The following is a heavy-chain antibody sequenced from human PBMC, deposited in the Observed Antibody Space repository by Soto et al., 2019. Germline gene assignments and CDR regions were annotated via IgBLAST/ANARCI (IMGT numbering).Heavy chain of an antibody. CDR2: ISSSSSTI. D-gene: IGHD3-10*01. J-gene: IGHJ4*02. CDR1: GFTFSSYS. Sequence: GGSLRLSCAASGFTFSSYSMNWVRQAPGKGLEWVSYISSSSSTIYYADSVKGRFTISRDNSKHTLYLQMNSLRAEDTAVYYCAKDRAGEFDYWGQGTLVTVSS. CDR3: AKDRAGEFDY. V-gene: IGHV3-48*01.